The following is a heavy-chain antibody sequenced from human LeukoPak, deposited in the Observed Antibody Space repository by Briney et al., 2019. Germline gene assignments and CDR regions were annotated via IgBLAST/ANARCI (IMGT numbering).Heavy chain of an antibody. CDR2: INHSGST. CDR1: GGSFSGYY. J-gene: IGHJ6*03. D-gene: IGHD3-22*01. Sequence: SETLSLTCAVYGGSFSGYYWSWIRQPPGKGLEWIGEINHSGSTNYNPSLKSRVTISVDTSKNQFSLKLSSVTAADTAVYYCARVLVVITKRYYMDVWGKGTTVSVSS. V-gene: IGHV4-34*01. CDR3: ARVLVVITKRYYMDV.